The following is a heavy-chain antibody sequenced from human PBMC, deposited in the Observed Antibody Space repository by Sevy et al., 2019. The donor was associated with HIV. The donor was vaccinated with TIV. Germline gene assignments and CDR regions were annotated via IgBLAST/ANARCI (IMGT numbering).Heavy chain of an antibody. CDR1: GFTFSTYA. V-gene: IGHV3-23*01. Sequence: GGSLRLSCAASGFTFSTYAMNWVRQAPGKGLEWVSAISGVDASTYYADSVKGRFTISRDNSRNTLYLQMSNLRADDTAVYYCAKDRRTSWGRLDCWGQGTLVTVSS. J-gene: IGHJ4*02. CDR2: ISGVDAST. D-gene: IGHD6-13*01. CDR3: AKDRRTSWGRLDC.